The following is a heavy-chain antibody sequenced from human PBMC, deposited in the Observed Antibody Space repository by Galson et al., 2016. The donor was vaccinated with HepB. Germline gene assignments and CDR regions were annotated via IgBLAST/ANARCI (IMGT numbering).Heavy chain of an antibody. D-gene: IGHD2-21*01. J-gene: IGHJ4*02. CDR3: VTTFDCKNADCYRPFDH. V-gene: IGHV3-30*04. CDR2: ISSDGTKT. CDR1: TFAFNNYA. Sequence: SLRLSCAASTFAFNNYAMHWVRQAPGKGLEWLAVISSDGTKTDYADSVQGRFTISRDNSKSTLSLQLSSLRAEDTAIYYCVTTFDCKNADCYRPFDHWGQGTLVTVSS.